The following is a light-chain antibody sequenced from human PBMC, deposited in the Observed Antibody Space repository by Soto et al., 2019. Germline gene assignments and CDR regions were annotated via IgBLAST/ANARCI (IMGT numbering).Light chain of an antibody. CDR2: EVT. CDR1: SSDVGGYNY. J-gene: IGLJ3*02. Sequence: QSALTQPASVSGSPGQSITISCTGTSSDVGGYNYVSWYQQHPGKAPKLMIYEVTNRPSGVSNRFSGSKSGNTASLTISGLQAEDEADYYCSSYTTSSTHWVFGGGTMLTVL. CDR3: SSYTTSSTHWV. V-gene: IGLV2-14*01.